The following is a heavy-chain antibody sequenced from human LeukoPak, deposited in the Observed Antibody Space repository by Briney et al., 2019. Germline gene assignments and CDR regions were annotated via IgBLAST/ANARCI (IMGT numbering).Heavy chain of an antibody. Sequence: ASVKVSCKASGYTFTSYDINWVRQATGQGLEWMGFIRPNSGGTSYAQKFQGRVTMTRDTSINTAYLELSGLTSDDTAVYFCARHNYDFDFDYWGQGTLVTVSS. CDR2: IRPNSGGT. J-gene: IGHJ4*01. CDR3: ARHNYDFDFDY. V-gene: IGHV1-2*02. D-gene: IGHD4-11*01. CDR1: GYTFTSYD.